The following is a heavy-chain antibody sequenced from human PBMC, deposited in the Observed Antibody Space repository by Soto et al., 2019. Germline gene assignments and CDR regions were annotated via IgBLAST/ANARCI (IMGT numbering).Heavy chain of an antibody. CDR1: GFTFSSYW. CDR3: SRDSRAVAGTGVVDY. D-gene: IGHD6-19*01. V-gene: IGHV3-7*01. CDR2: IKQDGSEK. J-gene: IGHJ4*02. Sequence: GGSLRLSCAASGFTFSSYWMSWVRQAPGKGLEWVANIKQDGSEKYYVDSVKGRFTISRDNAKNSLYLQMNSLRAEDTAVYYCSRDSRAVAGTGVVDYWGQGTLVTVSS.